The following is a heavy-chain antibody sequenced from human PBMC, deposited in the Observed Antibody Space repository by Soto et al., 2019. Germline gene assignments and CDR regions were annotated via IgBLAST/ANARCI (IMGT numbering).Heavy chain of an antibody. D-gene: IGHD2-2*01. CDR1: GGSISSYY. CDR2: IYYSGST. Sequence: QVQLQESGPGLVKPSETLSLTCTVSGGSISSYYWSWIRQPPGKGLEWIGYIYYSGSTNYNPSLKSRVTISVDTSKNQFSLKLSSVTAADTAVYYCAREVPAAINWFDPWGQGTLVTVSS. J-gene: IGHJ5*02. CDR3: AREVPAAINWFDP. V-gene: IGHV4-59*01.